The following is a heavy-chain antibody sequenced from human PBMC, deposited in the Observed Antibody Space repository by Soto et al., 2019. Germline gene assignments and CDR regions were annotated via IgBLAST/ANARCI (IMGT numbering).Heavy chain of an antibody. V-gene: IGHV5-51*01. D-gene: IGHD2-21*01. CDR1: GYSFTSYW. Sequence: PGESLKISCKGSGYSFTSYWIGWVRQMPGKGLEWMGIIYPGDSDTRYSPSFQGQVTISADKSISTAYLQWSSLKASDTAMYYCARHHGDSGHYYYGMDVWGQGTTVTVSS. CDR3: ARHHGDSGHYYYGMDV. CDR2: IYPGDSDT. J-gene: IGHJ6*02.